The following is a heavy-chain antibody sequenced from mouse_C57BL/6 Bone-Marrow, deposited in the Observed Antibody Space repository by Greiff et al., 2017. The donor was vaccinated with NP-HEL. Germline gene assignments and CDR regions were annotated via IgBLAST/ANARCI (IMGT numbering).Heavy chain of an antibody. CDR2: INPNNGGT. Sequence: VQLQQSGPELVKPGASVKIPCKASGYTFTDYNMDWVKQSHGKSLEWIGDINPNNGGTNYNQKFKGKATLTVDTSSSTAYMELRSLTSEDTAVYYCARERYDAYYYAMDYWGQGTSVTVSS. V-gene: IGHV1-18*01. CDR1: GYTFTDYN. J-gene: IGHJ4*01. CDR3: ARERYDAYYYAMDY. D-gene: IGHD2-12*01.